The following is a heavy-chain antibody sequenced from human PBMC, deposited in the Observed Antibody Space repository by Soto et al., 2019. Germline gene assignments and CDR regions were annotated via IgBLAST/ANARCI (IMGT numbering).Heavy chain of an antibody. V-gene: IGHV3-33*04. Sequence: PDKWREWVAVIWYDDSNKYYADSVKGRFTISRDNSKNTLYLQMDSLRAEDTAVYYCARFFFQAEDGIRYTVPVSAFLLNRSSDL. D-gene: IGHD3-9*01. CDR2: IWYDDSNK. CDR3: ARFFFQAEDGIRYTVPVSAFLLNRSSDL. J-gene: IGHJ2*01.